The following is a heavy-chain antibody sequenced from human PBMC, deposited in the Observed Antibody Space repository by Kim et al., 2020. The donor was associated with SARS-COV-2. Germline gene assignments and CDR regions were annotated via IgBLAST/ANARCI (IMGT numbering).Heavy chain of an antibody. CDR2: MYYSGST. CDR1: GGSISSYY. CDR3: TRRFDP. V-gene: IGHV4-59*08. Sequence: SETLSRTCTVSGGSISSYYWSWIRQAPGKGLEWIGYMYYSGSTNYNPSLKSRVTISVDTSKNQFSLKLSSVTAADTAVYYCTRRFDPSCHGTLVTLSS. J-gene: IGHJ5*02.